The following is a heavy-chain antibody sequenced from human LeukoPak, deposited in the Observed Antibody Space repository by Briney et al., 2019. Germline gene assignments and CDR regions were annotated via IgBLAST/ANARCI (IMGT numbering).Heavy chain of an antibody. CDR1: GFSFSSFA. CDR2: ILSGGDVF. Sequence: GGSLRLSCAASGFSFSSFAMMWIRQAPGMGLELISAILSGGDVFFYGDSVRGRFTISRDDSTNTLFLQMNNLRADDSAVYYCARDPNGNYVGAFEMWGPGTTVTVSS. CDR3: ARDPNGNYVGAFEM. D-gene: IGHD4-17*01. V-gene: IGHV3-23*01. J-gene: IGHJ3*02.